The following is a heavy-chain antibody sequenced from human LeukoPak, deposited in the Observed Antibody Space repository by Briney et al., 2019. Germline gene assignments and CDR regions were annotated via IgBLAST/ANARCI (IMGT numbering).Heavy chain of an antibody. Sequence: SETLSLTCTVSGGSISPYYWSWIRQPPGKGLECVGYIYHSGSTNYNPSLKSRLTISVDTSKNQFSLKLSSVTAADTAVNYCARVTLGFGAGFDYWGQGTLVTVSS. V-gene: IGHV4-59*13. CDR2: IYHSGST. CDR3: ARVTLGFGAGFDY. D-gene: IGHD3-10*01. J-gene: IGHJ4*02. CDR1: GGSISPYY.